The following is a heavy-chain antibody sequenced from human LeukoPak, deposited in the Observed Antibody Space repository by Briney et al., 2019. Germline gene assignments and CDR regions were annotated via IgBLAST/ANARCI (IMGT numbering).Heavy chain of an antibody. V-gene: IGHV3-23*01. CDR1: GFTFSSYA. D-gene: IGHD2-2*01. J-gene: IGHJ6*02. CDR2: GSGSGGNA. Sequence: GESLRLSCVASGFTFSSYAMSWVRQAPGKGLEWVSSGSGSGGNAYYAGSAQGRLTISRDNSKHTLYLQMNSLRVQDTAVYYCAKSRGYSTSAYGMDVWGQGTTVTVSS. CDR3: AKSRGYSTSAYGMDV.